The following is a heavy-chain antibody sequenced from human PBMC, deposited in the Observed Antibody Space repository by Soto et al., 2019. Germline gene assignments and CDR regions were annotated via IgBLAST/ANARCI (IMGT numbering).Heavy chain of an antibody. CDR1: GYTFDNWY. CDR2: FNPDGAAT. J-gene: IGHJ6*02. V-gene: IGHV1-46*02. D-gene: IGHD3-16*01. CDR3: ARGDYHGMDV. Sequence: QVQLVQSGAEVKKPGASMKLSCKASGYTFDNWYLHWVRQAPGQGLEWMGIFNPDGAATTYAQKFRGRVLMTGDTSTSRVYMEVDSLRSDDTAVYFCARGDYHGMDVWGQGTTVTVSS.